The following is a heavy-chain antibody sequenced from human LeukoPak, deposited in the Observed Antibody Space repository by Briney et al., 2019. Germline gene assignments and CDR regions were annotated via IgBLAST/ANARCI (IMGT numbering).Heavy chain of an antibody. CDR2: FDPEDGET. CDR1: GYTLTELS. CDR3: ATKAPHDLDFDY. V-gene: IGHV1-24*01. Sequence: GASVKVSCKVSGYTLTELSMHWVRQAPGKGLEWVGGFDPEDGETIYAQKFQGRVTMTEDTSTDTAYMELSSLRSEDTAVYYCATKAPHDLDFDYWGQGTLVTVSS. J-gene: IGHJ4*02.